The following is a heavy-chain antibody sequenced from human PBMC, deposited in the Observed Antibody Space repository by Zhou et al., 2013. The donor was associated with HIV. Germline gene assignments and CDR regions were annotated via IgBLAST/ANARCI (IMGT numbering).Heavy chain of an antibody. CDR1: GGTFSSYA. J-gene: IGHJ4*02. CDR3: ATTLGGSNRGLDY. V-gene: IGHV1-69*05. D-gene: IGHD1-26*01. CDR2: IIPIYGSA. Sequence: QVQLVQSGAEVKKPGSSVKVSCKASGGTFSSYAISWVRQAPGQGLEWMGGIIPIYGSANYAQRFQGRVTITTDESTSTAYMELSSLTSEDTAVYYCATTLGGSNRGLDYWGQGTLVTVSS.